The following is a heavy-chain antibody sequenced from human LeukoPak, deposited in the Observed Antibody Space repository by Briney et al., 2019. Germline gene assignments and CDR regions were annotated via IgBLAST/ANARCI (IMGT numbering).Heavy chain of an antibody. J-gene: IGHJ4*02. Sequence: ASVKVSCKASGYTFTGYYMHWVRQAPGQGLEWMGWINPNSGGTNYAQKFQGRVTMTRDTSISTAYMELSRLRSDDTAVYYCASYLGFWSSYYGYWGQGTLVTVSS. D-gene: IGHD3-3*01. CDR3: ASYLGFWSSYYGY. V-gene: IGHV1-2*02. CDR1: GYTFTGYY. CDR2: INPNSGGT.